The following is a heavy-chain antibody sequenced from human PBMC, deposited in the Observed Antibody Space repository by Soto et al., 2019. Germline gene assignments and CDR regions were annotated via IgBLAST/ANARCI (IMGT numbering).Heavy chain of an antibody. CDR2: IYYSGRS. CDR3: AGGGARWPGYFDS. Sequence: QVRLHESGPGLAKPSQTLSLTCSVSGGSISGDYYWSWIRQSPEKGLEWIGYIYYSGRSYSNPAPQGRLSMSLGTSKNQFSLKLRPATAAVTAVYYGAGGGARWPGYFDSWGQGALVAVSS. CDR1: GGSISGDYY. V-gene: IGHV4-30-4*08. D-gene: IGHD2-15*01. J-gene: IGHJ4*02.